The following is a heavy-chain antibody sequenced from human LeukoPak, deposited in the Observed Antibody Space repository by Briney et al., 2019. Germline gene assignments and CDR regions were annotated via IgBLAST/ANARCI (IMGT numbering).Heavy chain of an antibody. Sequence: SETLSLTCTVSGGSISNYYWSWIRQPAGKGLEWIGRIYTSGSTNYNPSLKSRVTISVDKSKNQFSLKLSSVTAADTAVYYCARVDCTNGVCPASRWGKGTTVTVSS. CDR3: ARVDCTNGVCPASR. D-gene: IGHD2-8*01. J-gene: IGHJ6*04. V-gene: IGHV4-4*07. CDR2: IYTSGST. CDR1: GGSISNYY.